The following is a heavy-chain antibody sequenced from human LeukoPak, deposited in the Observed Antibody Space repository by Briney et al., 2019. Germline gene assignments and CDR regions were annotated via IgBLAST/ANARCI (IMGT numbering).Heavy chain of an antibody. J-gene: IGHJ4*02. CDR1: GYTFTSHA. D-gene: IGHD6-13*01. Sequence: GASVPVSYMACGYTFTSHAMHWGRQAPGPRLEWMGWINAGNGNTKYSQKVQGRDTITRDTSASTAYMELSSLRSEDTAVYYCVSTPYSSPLGYFDYWGQGTLVTVSS. CDR2: INAGNGNT. V-gene: IGHV1-3*01. CDR3: VSTPYSSPLGYFDY.